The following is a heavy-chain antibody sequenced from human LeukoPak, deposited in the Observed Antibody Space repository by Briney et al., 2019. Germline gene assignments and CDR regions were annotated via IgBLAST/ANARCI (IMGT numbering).Heavy chain of an antibody. Sequence: PGGSLKLSCAASGFTFSSYNMNWVRQAPGKGLQWVSYINSSSGTIYYADSVKGRFTISRDNAKNSLYLQMNSLRAEDTAVYYCARDLTLLRYFDWLLEGLDYWGKGTLVTVST. V-gene: IGHV3-48*01. CDR1: GFTFSSYN. CDR2: INSSSGTI. D-gene: IGHD3-9*01. CDR3: ARDLTLLRYFDWLLEGLDY. J-gene: IGHJ4*02.